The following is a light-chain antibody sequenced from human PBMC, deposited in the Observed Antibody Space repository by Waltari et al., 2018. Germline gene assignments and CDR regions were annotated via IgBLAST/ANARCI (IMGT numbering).Light chain of an antibody. V-gene: IGKV3-11*01. CDR3: QQSRNWPLT. CDR2: DAS. CDR1: QSVSSY. J-gene: IGKJ4*01. Sequence: EIVLTQSPATLSLSPGERATLSCGASQSVSSYLAWYQQKPGQAPRLLIYDASNRATGIPVRFSGSGSGTDFTLTISSLEPEDSAVYYCQQSRNWPLTFGGGTKVEIK.